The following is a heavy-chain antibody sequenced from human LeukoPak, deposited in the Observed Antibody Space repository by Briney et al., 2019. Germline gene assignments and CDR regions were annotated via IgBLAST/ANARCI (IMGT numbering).Heavy chain of an antibody. V-gene: IGHV4-38-2*02. CDR2: IYHSGST. CDR3: ARAVGTSRNFFDY. CDR1: GYSISSGFY. Sequence: NASETLSLTCTVSGYSISSGFYWGWIRQPPGKGLECIGSIYHSGSTYYNPSLKSRVTISVDTSKNQFSLNLSSVTAADTAMYYCARAVGTSRNFFDYWGQGTLVTVSS. D-gene: IGHD4-23*01. J-gene: IGHJ4*02.